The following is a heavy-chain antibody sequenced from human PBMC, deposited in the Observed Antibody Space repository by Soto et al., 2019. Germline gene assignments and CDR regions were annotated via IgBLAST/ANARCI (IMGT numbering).Heavy chain of an antibody. J-gene: IGHJ4*02. D-gene: IGHD2-8*01. V-gene: IGHV3-30-3*01. Sequence: VQLVESGGGVVQPGRSLRLSCAASGFAFKNYAMHWVRQAPGKGLEWVAVISYDGSNNHYADSVTGRFTISRDNSKNTLFLQMNSLRAEDTAVYYCAREEYANFYFDYWGQGTLVTVPS. CDR3: AREEYANFYFDY. CDR1: GFAFKNYA. CDR2: ISYDGSNN.